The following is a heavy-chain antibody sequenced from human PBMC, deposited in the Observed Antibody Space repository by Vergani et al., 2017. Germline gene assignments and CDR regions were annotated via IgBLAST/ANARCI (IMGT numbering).Heavy chain of an antibody. CDR2: IIPILGIA. V-gene: IGHV1-69*04. D-gene: IGHD4-17*01. Sequence: QVQLVQSGAEVKKPGSSVKVSCKASGGTFSSYAIRWVRQAPGQGLEWMGRIIPILGIANYAQKFQGRVTITADKSTSTAYMELSSLRSEDTAVYYCARSPLTTVTTAFDYGGQGTLVTVSS. J-gene: IGHJ4*02. CDR3: ARSPLTTVTTAFDY. CDR1: GGTFSSYA.